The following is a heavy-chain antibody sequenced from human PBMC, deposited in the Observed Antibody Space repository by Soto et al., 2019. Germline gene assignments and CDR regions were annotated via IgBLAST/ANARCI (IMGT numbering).Heavy chain of an antibody. V-gene: IGHV2-70*19. Sequence: GPTQVHTTHTLTLTCTFSGFALTTSRRCVTWVRQTPGKAQDWLTLIDGDDHKNYSSSLKTRLTVSKDTSKNQVVLVLTNLDPEYTGAYFCARQLRGGTSYWIGIDCWGQGTLVTVSS. CDR1: GFALTTSRRC. J-gene: IGHJ4*01. D-gene: IGHD3-10*01. CDR2: IDGDDHK. CDR3: ARQLRGGTSYWIGIDC.